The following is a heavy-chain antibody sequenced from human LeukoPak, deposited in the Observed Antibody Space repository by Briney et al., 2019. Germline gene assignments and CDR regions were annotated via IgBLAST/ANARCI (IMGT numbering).Heavy chain of an antibody. D-gene: IGHD4-17*01. CDR2: ISYDGSNK. CDR1: GFTFSSYA. J-gene: IGHJ6*02. Sequence: PGGSLRLSCAASGFTFSSYAMHWVRQAPGKGLEWVAVISYDGSNKYYADSVKGRFTISRDNSKNTLYLQMNSLRAEDTAVYYCARDRSTATAYYYYGMDVWGQGTTVTVSS. CDR3: ARDRSTATAYYYYGMDV. V-gene: IGHV3-30-3*01.